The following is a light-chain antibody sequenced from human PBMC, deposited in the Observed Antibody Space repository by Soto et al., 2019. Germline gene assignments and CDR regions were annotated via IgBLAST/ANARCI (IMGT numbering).Light chain of an antibody. V-gene: IGKV1-5*03. CDR1: QTISSW. Sequence: DIQMTQSPSTLSGSVGDRVTITCRASQTISSWLAWYQQKPGKAPKLLIYKASTLKSGVPSRFSGSGSGTEFTVTISSLQPDDFATYYFQRYNSYSEAFGQGTKVQLK. J-gene: IGKJ1*01. CDR3: QRYNSYSEA. CDR2: KAS.